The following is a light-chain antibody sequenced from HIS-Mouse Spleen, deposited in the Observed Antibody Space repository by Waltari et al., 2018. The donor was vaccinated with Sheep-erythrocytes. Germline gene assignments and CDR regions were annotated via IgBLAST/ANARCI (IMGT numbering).Light chain of an antibody. J-gene: IGLJ3*02. CDR3: YSTDSSGNHWV. Sequence: SYELTQPPSVSVSPGQTARITGSVDALPEKYAYWYQQKSGQAPVLVIYEDSKRPSGIPERFSGSSSGTMATLTISGAQVEDDADYYCYSTDSSGNHWVFGGGTKLTVL. V-gene: IGLV3-10*01. CDR1: ALPEKY. CDR2: EDS.